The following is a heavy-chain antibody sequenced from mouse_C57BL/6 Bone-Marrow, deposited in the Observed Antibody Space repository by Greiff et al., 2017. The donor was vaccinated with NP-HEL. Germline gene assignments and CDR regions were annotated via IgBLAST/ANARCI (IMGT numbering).Heavy chain of an antibody. Sequence: VQLQQSGPGLVQPSQSLSITCTVSGFSLTSYGVHWVRQSPGKGLEWLGVIWGGGSTDYNAAFISRLSISKDNSKSQVFFKMNSLQADDTAIYYCARNGYAYFDVWGTGTTVTVSS. D-gene: IGHD2-2*01. CDR3: ARNGYAYFDV. J-gene: IGHJ1*03. V-gene: IGHV2-2*01. CDR2: IWGGGST. CDR1: GFSLTSYG.